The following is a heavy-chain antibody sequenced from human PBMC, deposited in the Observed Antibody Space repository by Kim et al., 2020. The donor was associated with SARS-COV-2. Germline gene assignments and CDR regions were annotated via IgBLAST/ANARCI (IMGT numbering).Heavy chain of an antibody. V-gene: IGHV3-33*01. CDR2: IWFDGSNK. D-gene: IGHD5-18*01. Sequence: GGSLRLSCAASGFTFSSYGIHWVRQAPGKGLEWVVVIWFDGSNKYYADSVKGRFTISRDNSKNTLYLQMNSLRAEDTAVYYCARDSYGSYYFDYWGQGTLVTVSS. J-gene: IGHJ4*02. CDR3: ARDSYGSYYFDY. CDR1: GFTFSSYG.